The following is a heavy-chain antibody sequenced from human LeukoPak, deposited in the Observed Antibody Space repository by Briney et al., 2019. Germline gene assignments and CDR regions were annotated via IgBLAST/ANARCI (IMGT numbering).Heavy chain of an antibody. CDR2: IIPIFGTA. CDR1: GGTFSSYA. CDR3: ARGRYSSGWSPGVPYFDY. Sequence: GASVKVSCKASGGTFSSYAISWVRQAPGQGLEWMGGIIPIFGTANYAQKFQGRVTIAADKSTSTAYMELSSLRSEDMAVYYCARGRYSSGWSPGVPYFDYWGQGTLVTVSS. J-gene: IGHJ4*02. V-gene: IGHV1-69*06. D-gene: IGHD6-19*01.